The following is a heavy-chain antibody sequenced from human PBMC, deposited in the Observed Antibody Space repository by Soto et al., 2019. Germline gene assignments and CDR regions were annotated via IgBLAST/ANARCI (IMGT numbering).Heavy chain of an antibody. J-gene: IGHJ4*02. CDR3: AKDSVDIVATISSV. CDR2: ISGSGGST. D-gene: IGHD5-12*01. Sequence: HPGGSLRLSCAASGFTFSSYAMSWVRQAPGKGLEWVSAISGSGGSTYYADSVKGRFTISRDNSKNTLYLQMNSLRAEDTAVYYCAKDSVDIVATISSVWGQGTLVTVSS. CDR1: GFTFSSYA. V-gene: IGHV3-23*01.